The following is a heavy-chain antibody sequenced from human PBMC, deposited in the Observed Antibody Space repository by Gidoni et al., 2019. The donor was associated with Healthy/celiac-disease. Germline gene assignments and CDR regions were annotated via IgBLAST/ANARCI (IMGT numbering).Heavy chain of an antibody. CDR3: AKVYDSSGYYYALFDY. V-gene: IGHV3-23*01. CDR2: ISGSGGST. D-gene: IGHD3-22*01. CDR1: GFTFSSYA. J-gene: IGHJ4*02. Sequence: EVQLLESGGGLVQPGGSLRLSCAASGFTFSSYAMSWVRQAPGKGLAWVSAISGSGGSTYYADSVKGRFTISRDNSKNTLYLQMNSLRAEDTAVYYCAKVYDSSGYYYALFDYWGQGTLVTVSS.